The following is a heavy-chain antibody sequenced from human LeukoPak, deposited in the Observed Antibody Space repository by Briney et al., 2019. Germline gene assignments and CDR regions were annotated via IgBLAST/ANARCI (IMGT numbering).Heavy chain of an antibody. CDR1: GFTFSGFW. CDR3: ARGGIAVAGSALSD. Sequence: GGSLRLSCAASGFTFSGFWMHWVRQAPGKGLVWVSCISFDGSDATYADSVKGRFTISRDNAKNTLYLQMNSLRAEDTAVYYCARGGIAVAGSALSDWGQGTLVTVSS. V-gene: IGHV3-74*01. D-gene: IGHD6-19*01. J-gene: IGHJ4*02. CDR2: ISFDGSDA.